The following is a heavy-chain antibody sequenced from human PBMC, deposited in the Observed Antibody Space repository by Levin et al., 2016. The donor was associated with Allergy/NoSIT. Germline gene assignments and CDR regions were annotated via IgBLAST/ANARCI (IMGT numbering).Heavy chain of an antibody. J-gene: IGHJ4*02. CDR2: IYYTGST. CDR3: ARGSGWYYY. V-gene: IGHV4-59*01. Sequence: WIRQPPGKGLEWIGYIYYTGSTSYNPSLKSRVTISVDTSKNQISLKLTSVTTADTAVYYCARGSGWYYYWGQGTLVTVSS. D-gene: IGHD6-19*01.